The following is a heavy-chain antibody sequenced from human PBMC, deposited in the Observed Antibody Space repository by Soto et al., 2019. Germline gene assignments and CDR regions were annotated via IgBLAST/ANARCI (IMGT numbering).Heavy chain of an antibody. Sequence: QVQLVQSGAEVKKPGASVKVSCKASGYTFTSYYMHWVRQAPGQGLEWMGIINPSGGSTSYAQKFPGRVTMTGDTSPSTGYMGLRGLGFGDTAVYYCARVPGGRGGGGPGYSSSWYGRHYFDYWGQGTLVTVSS. J-gene: IGHJ4*02. CDR2: INPSGGST. D-gene: IGHD6-13*01. V-gene: IGHV1-46*03. CDR3: ARVPGGRGGGGPGYSSSWYGRHYFDY. CDR1: GYTFTSYY.